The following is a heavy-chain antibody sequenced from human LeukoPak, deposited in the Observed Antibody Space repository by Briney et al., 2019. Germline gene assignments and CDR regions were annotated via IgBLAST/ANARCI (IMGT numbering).Heavy chain of an antibody. CDR3: ARDPSNTSGWKTWFDP. Sequence: GASVKVSCKASGYTFTSYGISWVRQAPGQGLEWVGWISAYNGDTRYAQKFQGRVTLTTDTPTTTAFMELRSLSSDDTAVYYCARDPSNTSGWKTWFDPWGQGTLVTVSS. V-gene: IGHV1-18*01. J-gene: IGHJ5*02. D-gene: IGHD6-19*01. CDR1: GYTFTSYG. CDR2: ISAYNGDT.